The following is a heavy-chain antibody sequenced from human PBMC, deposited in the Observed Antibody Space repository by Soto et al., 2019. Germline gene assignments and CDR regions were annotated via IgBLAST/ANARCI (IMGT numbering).Heavy chain of an antibody. J-gene: IGHJ4*02. CDR2: IYYSGST. Sequence: LSLTCTVSGGSISSGGYYWSWIRQHPGKGLEWIGYIYYSGSTYYNPSLKSRVTISVDTSKNQFSLKLSSVTAADTAVYYCAGIAVAGTTLPDYWGQGTLVTVSS. D-gene: IGHD6-19*01. CDR3: AGIAVAGTTLPDY. V-gene: IGHV4-31*03. CDR1: GGSISSGGYY.